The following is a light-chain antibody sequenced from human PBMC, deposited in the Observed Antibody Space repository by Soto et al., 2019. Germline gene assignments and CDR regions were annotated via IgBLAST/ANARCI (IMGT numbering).Light chain of an antibody. CDR2: DNN. V-gene: IGLV1-51*01. Sequence: QSVLTQPPSVSAAPGQKVTISCSGSSSNIGNNYVSWYQQLPGTASKLLIYDNNKRPSGIPDRFSGSKSGTSATLGITGLQTGDEADYYCGTWDSSLSAGVVFGGGTQLTVL. CDR1: SSNIGNNY. J-gene: IGLJ2*01. CDR3: GTWDSSLSAGVV.